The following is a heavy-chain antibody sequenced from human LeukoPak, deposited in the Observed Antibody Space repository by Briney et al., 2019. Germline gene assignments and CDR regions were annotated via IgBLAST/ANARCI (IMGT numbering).Heavy chain of an antibody. J-gene: IGHJ4*02. CDR2: INWNGGDK. CDR1: GFIFADYT. V-gene: IGHV3-20*01. CDR3: ARVKGGATTDH. D-gene: IGHD1-26*01. Sequence: SRRLSCAPSGFIFADYTINWVRQVPGGGLGGVSGINWNGGDKDYADSGRGRFTISRDNANSSLHLQMNSLRAEDTALYDCARVKGGATTDHWGQGTLVTVSS.